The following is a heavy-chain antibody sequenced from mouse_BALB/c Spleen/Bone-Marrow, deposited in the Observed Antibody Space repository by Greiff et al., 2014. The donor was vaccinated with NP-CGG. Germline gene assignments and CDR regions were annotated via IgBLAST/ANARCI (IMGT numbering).Heavy chain of an antibody. CDR2: IDPANDNT. CDR3: ARWEYYAMDY. V-gene: IGHV14-3*02. CDR1: GFNIKDTY. D-gene: IGHD4-1*01. J-gene: IGHJ4*01. Sequence: DVKLQESGAELVKPGASVKLSCTASGFNIKDTYMHWVKQRPEQGLEWIGRIDPANDNTKYDPKFQGKATITADTSSNTAYLQLSSLTSEDTAVYYCARWEYYAMDYWGQGTSVTVSS.